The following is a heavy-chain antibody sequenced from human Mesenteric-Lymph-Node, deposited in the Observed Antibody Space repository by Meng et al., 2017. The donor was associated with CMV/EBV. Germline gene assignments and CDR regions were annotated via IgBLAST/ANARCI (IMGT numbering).Heavy chain of an antibody. J-gene: IGHJ5*02. D-gene: IGHD4/OR15-4a*01. V-gene: IGHV4-61*01. CDR1: GDSVNNDNCF. CDR3: AREPFGTSSNYFHP. CDR2: VYYSGST. Sequence: GSLRLSCSVSGDSVNNDNCFWAWIRQPPGKGLEYLGFVYYSGSTNASPSLRGRVSFSVDTSKNQFSLKLRSVTAADTAIYYCAREPFGTSSNYFHPWGQGIPVTVSS.